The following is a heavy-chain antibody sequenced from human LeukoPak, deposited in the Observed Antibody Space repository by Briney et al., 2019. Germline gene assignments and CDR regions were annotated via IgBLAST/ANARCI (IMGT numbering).Heavy chain of an antibody. D-gene: IGHD6-25*01. CDR2: INTSGST. CDR1: GGSISSYY. Sequence: SETLSLTCTVSGGSISSYYWTWLRQSAGKGLEWIGRINTSGSTNYNPSLRSRVTMSVNTSKNQFSLNLTSVTAADTAVYSCAREGGDPRWLDPWGQGTLVAVSS. CDR3: AREGGDPRWLDP. J-gene: IGHJ5*02. V-gene: IGHV4-4*07.